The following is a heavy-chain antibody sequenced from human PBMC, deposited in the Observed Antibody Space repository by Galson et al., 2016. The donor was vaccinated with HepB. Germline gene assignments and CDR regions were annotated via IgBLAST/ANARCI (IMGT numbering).Heavy chain of an antibody. Sequence: SVKVSCKASGGTFGSYAISWVRQAPGQGLEWMGGIIPIFGTANYAQKFQGRVTITADKSTSTAYMELSSLRSEDTAVYYCARGDSSGYLGGMDVWGQGTTVTVSS. CDR1: GGTFGSYA. CDR2: IIPIFGTA. V-gene: IGHV1-69*06. J-gene: IGHJ6*02. CDR3: ARGDSSGYLGGMDV. D-gene: IGHD3-22*01.